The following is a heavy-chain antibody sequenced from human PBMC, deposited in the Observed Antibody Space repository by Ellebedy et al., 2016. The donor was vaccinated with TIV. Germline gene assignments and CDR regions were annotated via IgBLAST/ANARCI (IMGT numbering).Heavy chain of an antibody. CDR2: FYYSGST. V-gene: IGHV4-34*01. D-gene: IGHD5-18*01. Sequence: SQTLSLTCAVYGGSFSGYYWGWIRQPPGKGLEWIGSFYYSGSTYYNPSLKSRFTISADTSKNQFSLKLRSVTAADTAVYYCARGYSYGYCFDYWGQGTLVTVSS. CDR1: GGSFSGYY. J-gene: IGHJ4*02. CDR3: ARGYSYGYCFDY.